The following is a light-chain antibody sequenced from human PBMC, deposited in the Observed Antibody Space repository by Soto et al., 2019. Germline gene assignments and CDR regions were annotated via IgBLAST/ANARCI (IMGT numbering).Light chain of an antibody. CDR3: QQYNNWPRT. Sequence: EIVMTQSPATLSVSPGERATLSCRASQSVSSNFACYQQKPGQAPRLLIYGASTRATGIPARFSGSGSGTEFTLTISSLQSEDFAVYYCQQYNNWPRTFGQGTKLEIK. CDR1: QSVSSN. V-gene: IGKV3-15*01. J-gene: IGKJ2*01. CDR2: GAS.